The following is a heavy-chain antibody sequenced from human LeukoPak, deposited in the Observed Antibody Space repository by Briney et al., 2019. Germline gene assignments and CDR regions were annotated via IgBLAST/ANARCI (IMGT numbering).Heavy chain of an antibody. CDR1: GFTFDDYA. Sequence: PGXSLRLSCAASGFTFDDYAMHWVRQAPGKGLEWVSLISGDGGSTYYADSVKGGFTISRDNSKNSLYLQMNSLRTEDTALYYCAKDKRAAMVGYAFDIWGQGTMVTVSS. CDR3: AKDKRAAMVGYAFDI. V-gene: IGHV3-43*02. D-gene: IGHD5-18*01. J-gene: IGHJ3*02. CDR2: ISGDGGST.